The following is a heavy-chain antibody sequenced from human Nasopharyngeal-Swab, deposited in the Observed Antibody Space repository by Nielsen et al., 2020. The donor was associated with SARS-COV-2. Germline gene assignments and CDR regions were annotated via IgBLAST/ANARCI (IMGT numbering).Heavy chain of an antibody. CDR1: GFTFSSYW. V-gene: IGHV3-7*01. CDR3: AKVDRWGSYLFDY. D-gene: IGHD1-26*01. J-gene: IGHJ4*02. CDR2: IKQDGSEK. Sequence: GESLKISCAASGFTFSSYWMSWVRQAPGKGLEWVANIKQDGSEKYYVDSVKGRFTISRDNAKNSLYLQMNSLRAEDTAVYYCAKVDRWGSYLFDYWGQGTLVTVSS.